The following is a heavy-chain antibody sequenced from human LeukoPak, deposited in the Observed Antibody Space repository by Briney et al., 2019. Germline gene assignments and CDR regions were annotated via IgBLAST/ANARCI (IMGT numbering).Heavy chain of an antibody. D-gene: IGHD3-22*01. CDR3: ARDQITMIVPPNPPSDY. Sequence: GGSLRLSCAASGFTFCSYSMNWVRQAPGKRLEWVSSISSSSSYIYYADSVKGRFTISRDNAKNSLYLQMNSLRAEDTAVYYCARDQITMIVPPNPPSDYWGQGTLVTVSS. V-gene: IGHV3-21*01. CDR2: ISSSSSYI. J-gene: IGHJ4*02. CDR1: GFTFCSYS.